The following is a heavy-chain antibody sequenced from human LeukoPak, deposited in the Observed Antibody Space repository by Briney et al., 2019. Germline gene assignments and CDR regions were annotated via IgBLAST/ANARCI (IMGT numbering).Heavy chain of an antibody. CDR2: ISYDGSNK. Sequence: GGSLRLSCAASGFTFSSYGMHWVRQAPGKGLEWVAVISYDGSNKYYADSVKGRFTISRDNSKNTLYLQMNSLRAEDTAVYYCAKEGDRIVVPAATPVYWGQGTLVTVSS. CDR3: AKEGDRIVVPAATPVY. D-gene: IGHD2-2*01. CDR1: GFTFSSYG. J-gene: IGHJ4*02. V-gene: IGHV3-30*18.